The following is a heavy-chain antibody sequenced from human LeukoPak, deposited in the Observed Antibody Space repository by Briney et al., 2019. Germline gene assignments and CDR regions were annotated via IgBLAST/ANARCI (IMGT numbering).Heavy chain of an antibody. J-gene: IGHJ3*02. CDR2: VSGDGIGK. CDR3: ARELIEVVSAARSGAFDI. D-gene: IGHD2-2*01. V-gene: IGHV3-74*01. CDR1: WLTLSNLW. Sequence: PGGSLRLSCAASWLTLSNLWMLWVRQAPGKGLVWVSRVSGDGIGKNYADSVKGRFTISRDNAKNTLYLQMNSLRAEDTAVYYCARELIEVVSAARSGAFDIWGRGAMVTVSS.